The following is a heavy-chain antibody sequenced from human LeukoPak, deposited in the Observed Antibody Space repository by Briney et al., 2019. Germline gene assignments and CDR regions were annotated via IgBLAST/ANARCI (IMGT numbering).Heavy chain of an antibody. V-gene: IGHV4-34*01. J-gene: IGHJ4*02. CDR2: INHSGST. D-gene: IGHD3-22*01. CDR3: ARESNSGYYRFDF. Sequence: TSETLSLTCAVYGGSFSGYYWSWIRQSPGKGLEWIGEINHSGSTHYNPSLKSRVIISVDTSKGRFFLKLNSVTAADTAVYYCARESNSGYYRFDFWGQGSPVTVSS. CDR1: GGSFSGYY.